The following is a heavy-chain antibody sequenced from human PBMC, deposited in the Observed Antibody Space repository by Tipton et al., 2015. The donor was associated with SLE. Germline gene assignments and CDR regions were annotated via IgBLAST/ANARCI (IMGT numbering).Heavy chain of an antibody. CDR3: ARRCQYQLLR. V-gene: IGHV4-34*01. D-gene: IGHD2-2*01. Sequence: LRLSCAVYGGSFSGYYWSWIRQPLGKGLEWIGEINHSGSTNYNPSLKSRVTISVDTSKNQFSLKLSSVTAADTAVYYCARRCQYQLLRWGQGTLVTVSS. J-gene: IGHJ4*02. CDR2: INHSGST. CDR1: GGSFSGYY.